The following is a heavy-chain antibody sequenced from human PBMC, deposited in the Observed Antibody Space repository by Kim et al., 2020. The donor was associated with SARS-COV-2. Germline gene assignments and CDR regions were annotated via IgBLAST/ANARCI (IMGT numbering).Heavy chain of an antibody. CDR3: ARGGIKIKLSKRRWFDP. D-gene: IGHD5-18*01. V-gene: IGHV4-34*01. Sequence: SETLSLTCAVYGGSFSGYYWSWIRQPPGKGQEWIGEINHSGSTNYNPNLKSRETISVDTSKNQVSLKLRSVTAADTAVYDCARGGIKIKLSKRRWFDPWG. J-gene: IGHJ5*02. CDR1: GGSFSGYY. CDR2: INHSGST.